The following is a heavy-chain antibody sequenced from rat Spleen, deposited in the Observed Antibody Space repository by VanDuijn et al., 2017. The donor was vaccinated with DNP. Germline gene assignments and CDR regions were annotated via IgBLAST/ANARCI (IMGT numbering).Heavy chain of an antibody. CDR2: IGSDGYAP. J-gene: IGHJ2*01. Sequence: EVQVVESGGGLVQPGNSLKLSCVASGFIFSDYALAWVRQSPKKGLEWVAYIGSDGYAPYYGDSVKGRFTISRDNAKSTLYLQMNSLRSEDMATYYCIRWNSGHFDYWGQGVMVTVSS. D-gene: IGHD4-3*01. CDR3: IRWNSGHFDY. V-gene: IGHV5S23*01. CDR1: GFIFSDYA.